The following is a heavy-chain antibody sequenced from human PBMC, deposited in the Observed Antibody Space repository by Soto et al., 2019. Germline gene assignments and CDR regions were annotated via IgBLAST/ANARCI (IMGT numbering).Heavy chain of an antibody. Sequence: EVQLVESGGGLVKPGGSLRLSCAASGFTFSSYSMNWVRQAPGKGLEWVSSISSSSSYIYYADSVKGRFTISRDNAKNSLYLQMNSLRAEETALYYCASLPRDISGYGDYFHYWGQGTLVAVSS. V-gene: IGHV3-21*01. J-gene: IGHJ4*02. CDR1: GFTFSSYS. CDR3: ASLPRDISGYGDYFHY. CDR2: ISSSSSYI. D-gene: IGHD3-22*01.